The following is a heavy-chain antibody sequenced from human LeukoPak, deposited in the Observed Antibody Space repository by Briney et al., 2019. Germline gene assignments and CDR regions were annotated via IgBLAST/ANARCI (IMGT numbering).Heavy chain of an antibody. J-gene: IGHJ6*02. CDR2: IYYSGST. Sequence: PSETLSLTCTVSGGSISSYYWSWIRQPPGKGLEWIGYIYYSGSTNYNPSLKSRVTISVDTSKNRFSLKLSSVTAADTAVYYCASFSSSNYYYGMDVWGQGITVTVSS. V-gene: IGHV4-59*01. CDR1: GGSISSYY. D-gene: IGHD6-6*01. CDR3: ASFSSSNYYYGMDV.